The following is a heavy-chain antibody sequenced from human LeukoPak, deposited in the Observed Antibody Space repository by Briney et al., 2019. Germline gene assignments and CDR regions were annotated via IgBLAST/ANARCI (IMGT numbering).Heavy chain of an antibody. V-gene: IGHV2-5*02. Sequence: SGPTLVNPTQTLTLTCTFSGFSLRTGGVGVGWIRQPPGKALEWLALIYWDNDIRYNSTLKSRLIITKDTSKNQVVLTMTNMDPVDTATYYCAHSIGAAAATHLDSWGQGTLVTVSS. CDR2: IYWDNDI. CDR3: AHSIGAAAATHLDS. D-gene: IGHD6-13*01. J-gene: IGHJ4*02. CDR1: GFSLRTGGVG.